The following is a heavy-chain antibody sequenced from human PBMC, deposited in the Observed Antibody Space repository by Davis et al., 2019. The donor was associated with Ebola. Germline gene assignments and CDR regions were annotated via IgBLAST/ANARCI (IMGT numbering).Heavy chain of an antibody. D-gene: IGHD5-12*01. V-gene: IGHV3-9*01. CDR3: AKAAFRGYEYGGDALDI. CDR1: GFSFEGYA. J-gene: IGHJ3*02. Sequence: SLKISCAASGFSFEGYAMYWVRQAPGRGLDWVSTINWNGNFIDYAVSVKGRFSVSRDNGKNSLYLQMNSLRADDTALYYCAKAAFRGYEYGGDALDIWGRGTMVTVSS. CDR2: INWNGNFI.